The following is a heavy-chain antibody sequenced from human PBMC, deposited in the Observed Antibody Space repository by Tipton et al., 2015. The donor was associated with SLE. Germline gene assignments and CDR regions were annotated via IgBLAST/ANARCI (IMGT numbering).Heavy chain of an antibody. CDR2: INPNSGGT. J-gene: IGHJ1*01. CDR3: AKAVSAEYFQH. CDR1: GGTFSSYA. Sequence: QSGPEVKKPGSSVKVSCKASGGTFSSYAISWVRQAPGQGLEWMGWINPNSGGTNYAQKLQGRVTMTTDTSTSTAYMELRSLRSDDTAVYYCAKAVSAEYFQHWGQGTLVTVSS. V-gene: IGHV1-18*01.